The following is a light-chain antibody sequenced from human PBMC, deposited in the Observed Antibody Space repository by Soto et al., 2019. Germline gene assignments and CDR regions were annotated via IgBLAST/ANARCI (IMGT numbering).Light chain of an antibody. Sequence: SYELTQPPAVSVSPRQTARSTCSGHRLAKQHPYWYQQKPGQAPVLIINKNSERPSGIPERFSGSTSGTTVKLNISGVHAEDEADYYCQSADSSGTYSFGTGTKVT. CDR2: KNS. V-gene: IGLV3-25*02. CDR3: QSADSSGTYS. CDR1: RLAKQH. J-gene: IGLJ1*01.